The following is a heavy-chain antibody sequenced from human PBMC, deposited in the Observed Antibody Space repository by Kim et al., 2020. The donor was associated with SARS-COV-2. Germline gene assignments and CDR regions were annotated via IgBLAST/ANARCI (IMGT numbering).Heavy chain of an antibody. V-gene: IGHV4-34*01. CDR3: ARKRPVGKLAVAGPKVRYYFDY. Sequence: SETLSLTCAVYGGSFSGYYWSWIRQPPGKGLEWIGEINHSGSTNYNPSLKSRVTISVDTSKNQFSLKLSSVTAADTAVYYCARKRPVGKLAVAGPKVRYYFDYWGQGTLVTVSS. CDR1: GGSFSGYY. J-gene: IGHJ4*02. D-gene: IGHD6-19*01. CDR2: INHSGST.